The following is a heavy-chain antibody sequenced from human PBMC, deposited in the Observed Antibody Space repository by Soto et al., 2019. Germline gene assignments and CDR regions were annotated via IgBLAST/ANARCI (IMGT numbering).Heavy chain of an antibody. V-gene: IGHV4-39*01. CDR3: ARTYDGSGPNSGGYSFDI. D-gene: IGHD3-22*01. Sequence: SETLSLTCTVSGGSITSISYYWAWIRQNPGKGLEWIGSTYYSGSSYYNPSLKSRVTISVDTSKNQFSLKLSSVTAADTAVYYCARTYDGSGPNSGGYSFDIWGQGTMVTVSS. CDR1: GGSITSISYY. J-gene: IGHJ3*02. CDR2: TYYSGSS.